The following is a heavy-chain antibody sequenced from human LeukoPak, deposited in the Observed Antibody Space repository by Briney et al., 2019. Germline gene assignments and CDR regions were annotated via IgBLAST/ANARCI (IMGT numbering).Heavy chain of an antibody. CDR2: ISAYNGNT. J-gene: IGHJ4*02. CDR1: GYTFTSYG. V-gene: IGHV1-18*01. Sequence: ASVKVSCKASGYTFTSYGISWVQQAPGQGLEWMGWISAYNGNTNYAQKLQGRVTMTTDTSTSTAYMELRSLRSDDTAVYYCARGLAGSSHGGSYSDYWGQGTLVTVSS. CDR3: ARGLAGSSHGGSYSDY. D-gene: IGHD3-16*01.